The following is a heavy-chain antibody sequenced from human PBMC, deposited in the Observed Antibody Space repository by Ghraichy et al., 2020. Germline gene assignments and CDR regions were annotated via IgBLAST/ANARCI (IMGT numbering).Heavy chain of an antibody. CDR2: IYWNDDK. CDR3: AHSPGEYCYHASCLDYFDV. D-gene: IGHD2/OR15-2a*01. V-gene: IGHV2-5*01. J-gene: IGHJ4*02. CDR1: GFSLTSYGVG. Sequence: SGPTLVKPTQTLTLTCTFSGFSLTSYGVGVGWIRQPPGKALEWLALIYWNDDKRYSPSLNSRLTITKDTSKNQVVLTMTNMDPVDTATYYCAHSPGEYCYHASCLDYFDVWGQGAPVSVSS.